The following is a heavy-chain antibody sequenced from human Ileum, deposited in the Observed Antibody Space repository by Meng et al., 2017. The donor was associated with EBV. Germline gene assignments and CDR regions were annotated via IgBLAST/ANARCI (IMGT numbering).Heavy chain of an antibody. V-gene: IGHV4-39*01. CDR2: ICYTDYT. J-gene: IGHJ4*02. D-gene: IGHD4-17*01. Sequence: QLLRQDSGLGLVKLSGTLFLTCGVSGGSISSSNYCWGWIPQPPGKGLEWIQSICYTDYTYYNPSLKSRVTISADKSKNQFSLRLNSLTAADTAVYYCAMGPDYAKTGYWGQGTLVTVSS. CDR3: AMGPDYAKTGY. CDR1: GGSISSSNYC.